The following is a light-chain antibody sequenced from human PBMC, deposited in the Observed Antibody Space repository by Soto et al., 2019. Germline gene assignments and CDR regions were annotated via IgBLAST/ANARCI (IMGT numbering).Light chain of an antibody. CDR3: QQYGTSWT. J-gene: IGKJ1*01. CDR1: QSVGGNY. Sequence: EIMLTQSPGTLSLSPGASATLSCRSSQSVGGNYLAWYQHKPGQAPRLLIYTASSRAPGVPDRFSGSGSGTDFILSISRLEPEDFAVYYCQQYGTSWTFDQGTKVEV. V-gene: IGKV3-20*01. CDR2: TAS.